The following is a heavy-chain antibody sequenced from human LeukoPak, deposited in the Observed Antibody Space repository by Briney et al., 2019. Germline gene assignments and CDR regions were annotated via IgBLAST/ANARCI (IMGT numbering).Heavy chain of an antibody. CDR1: GFTFSSYA. V-gene: IGHV3-30*04. J-gene: IGHJ4*02. Sequence: GGSLRLSCAASGFTFSSYAMHWVRQAPGKGLEWVAVISYDGSNKYYADSVKGRFTISRDNSKNTLYLQMNSLRAEDTAVYYCARGYRASSGGFDYWGQGTLVTVSS. CDR3: ARGYRASSGGFDY. D-gene: IGHD6-19*01. CDR2: ISYDGSNK.